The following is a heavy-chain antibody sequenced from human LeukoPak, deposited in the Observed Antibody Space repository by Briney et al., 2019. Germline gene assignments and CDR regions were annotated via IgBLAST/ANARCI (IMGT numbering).Heavy chain of an antibody. CDR2: INPSGGST. D-gene: IGHD3-10*01. Sequence: GASVKVSCKASGYTFTSYYMHWVRQAPGQGLEWMGIINPSGGSTSYAQKFQGRVTMTRDTSTSTVYMELSSLRSEDTAVYYCARGSIPYYGSAHFDYWGQGTLVTVSS. CDR3: ARGSIPYYGSAHFDY. J-gene: IGHJ4*02. V-gene: IGHV1-46*01. CDR1: GYTFTSYY.